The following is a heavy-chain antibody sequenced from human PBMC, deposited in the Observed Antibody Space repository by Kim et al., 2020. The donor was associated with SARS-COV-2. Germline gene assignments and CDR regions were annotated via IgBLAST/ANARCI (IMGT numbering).Heavy chain of an antibody. J-gene: IGHJ4*02. CDR3: VREGYSSSRFWGFDY. CDR1: GFTFSDYW. D-gene: IGHD6-13*01. CDR2: ISSDGSIV. V-gene: IGHV3-74*01. Sequence: GGSLRLSCAASGFTFSDYWMHWVRQAPGKGPVWVSLISSDGSIVSYADSVKGRFAISRDNAKNTLYLQMNSLRAGDTAVYYCVREGYSSSRFWGFDYWGQGTLVTVSS.